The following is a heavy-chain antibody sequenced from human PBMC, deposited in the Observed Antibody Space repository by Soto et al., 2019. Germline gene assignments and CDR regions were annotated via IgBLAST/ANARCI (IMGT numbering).Heavy chain of an antibody. CDR1: GFTFSSYA. J-gene: IGHJ4*02. CDR2: ISYDGSNK. D-gene: IGHD3-3*01. V-gene: IGHV3-30-3*01. Sequence: GGSLRLSXAASGFTFSSYAMHWVRQAPGKGLEWVAVISYDGSNKYYADSVKGRFTISRDNSKNTLYLQMNSLRAEDTAVYYCARGGLLRGIFAVVIPAPFDYWGQGTLVTVSS. CDR3: ARGGLLRGIFAVVIPAPFDY.